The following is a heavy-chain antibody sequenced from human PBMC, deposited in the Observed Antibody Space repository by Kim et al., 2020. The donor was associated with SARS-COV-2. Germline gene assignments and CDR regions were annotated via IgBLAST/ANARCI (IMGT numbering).Heavy chain of an antibody. CDR1: GFTFSSYS. J-gene: IGHJ6*03. V-gene: IGHV3-21*01. CDR2: ISSSSSYI. CDR3: ARDGTITIFGAAPYYYYYMDV. D-gene: IGHD3-3*01. Sequence: GGSLRLSCAASGFTFSSYSMNWVRQAPGKGLEWVSSISSSSSYIYYADSVKGRFTISRDNAKNSLYLQMNSLRAEDTAVYYCARDGTITIFGAAPYYYYYMDVWGKGTTVTVSS.